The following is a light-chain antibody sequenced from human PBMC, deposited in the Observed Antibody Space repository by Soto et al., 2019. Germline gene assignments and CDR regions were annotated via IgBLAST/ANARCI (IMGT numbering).Light chain of an antibody. V-gene: IGKV1-39*01. Sequence: DVQMTQSTSSLSASVGDRVTITCRASHSISSYINWYQKKPGKAPELLIFAASNLQSGVPSRFSGSGSGTDCTLTISGLQPEDFSTDYCQQSYNTPRTFGQGTRLDIQ. J-gene: IGKJ1*01. CDR1: HSISSY. CDR2: AAS. CDR3: QQSYNTPRT.